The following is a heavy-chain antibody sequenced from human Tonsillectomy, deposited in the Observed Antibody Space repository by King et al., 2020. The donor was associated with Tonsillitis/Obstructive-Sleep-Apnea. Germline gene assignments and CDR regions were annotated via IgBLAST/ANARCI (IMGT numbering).Heavy chain of an antibody. J-gene: IGHJ6*03. CDR2: IKSKTNGGTP. V-gene: IGHV3-15*01. D-gene: IGHD2-2*01. CDR1: GFTFSNAW. Sequence: EVQLVESGGGLVKPGGSLRLSCAASGFTFSNAWMSWVRQAPGKGLEWLGRIKSKTNGGTPDYAAPVKGRFTISRDDSKNTLYLQMNSLKTEDTAVYYCTRDGGYCSSTSCYYYYMDVWGKGTTVTVSS. CDR3: TRDGGYCSSTSCYYYYMDV.